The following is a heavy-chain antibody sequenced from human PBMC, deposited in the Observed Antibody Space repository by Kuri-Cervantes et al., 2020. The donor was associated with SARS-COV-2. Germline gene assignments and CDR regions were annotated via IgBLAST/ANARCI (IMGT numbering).Heavy chain of an antibody. D-gene: IGHD3-16*01. CDR2: INHSGSP. J-gene: IGHJ6*02. V-gene: IGHV4-34*01. Sequence: SETLSLTCAASGGSFSNYYWSWIRQPPGKGLEWIGEINHSGSPNYNPSLKSRVTISIDTSKNQFSLKLTSVTAADTAVYYCARGHIGVIPSPILGLGPHYYYYHMDVWGLGTTVTVSS. CDR3: ARGHIGVIPSPILGLGPHYYYYHMDV. CDR1: GGSFSNYY.